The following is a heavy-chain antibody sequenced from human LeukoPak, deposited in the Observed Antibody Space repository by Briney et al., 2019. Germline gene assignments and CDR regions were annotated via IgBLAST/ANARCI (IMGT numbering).Heavy chain of an antibody. CDR3: ARDNSVGDIAWWFDP. Sequence: GASVKVSCKASGGTFSNYVINWVRQAPGQGLEWIGLINPTGTGTLYAQKFQGRVTMTRDMSTSTDYMELSSLGSEDTAVYYCARDNSVGDIAWWFDPWGQGTLVTVSS. D-gene: IGHD3-10*01. CDR2: INPTGTGT. V-gene: IGHV1-46*01. J-gene: IGHJ5*02. CDR1: GGTFSNYV.